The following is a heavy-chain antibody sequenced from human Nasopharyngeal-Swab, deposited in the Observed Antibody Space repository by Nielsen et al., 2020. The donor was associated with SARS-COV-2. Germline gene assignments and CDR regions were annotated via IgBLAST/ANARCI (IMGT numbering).Heavy chain of an antibody. V-gene: IGHV4-59*13. Sequence: SGTLSLTCTVSGGSISSYYWSWIRPPPGKGLEWIGYIYYSGSTNYNPSLKSRVTISVDTSKNQFSLKLSSVTAADTAVYYCARDSVYYGDYQPYYGMDVWGQGTTVTVSS. CDR1: GGSISSYY. D-gene: IGHD4-17*01. CDR3: ARDSVYYGDYQPYYGMDV. J-gene: IGHJ6*02. CDR2: IYYSGST.